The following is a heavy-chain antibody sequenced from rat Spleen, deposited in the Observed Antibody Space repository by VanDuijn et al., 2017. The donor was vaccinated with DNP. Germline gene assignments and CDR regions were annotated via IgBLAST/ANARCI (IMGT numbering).Heavy chain of an antibody. CDR3: ARAKYSSHYWYFDF. D-gene: IGHD1-2*01. J-gene: IGHJ1*01. CDR2: IFSSGGST. CDR1: GFTVNNFW. V-gene: IGHV5-31*01. Sequence: EVQLVKSGGDLVQPGRSLKLSCVASGFTVNNFWMAWIRQVPGKGLEWVAAIFSSGGSTYYPNSVRGRFTISSDNAKNTLYLQMNSLRSEDTATYYCARAKYSSHYWYFDFWGPGTMVTVSS.